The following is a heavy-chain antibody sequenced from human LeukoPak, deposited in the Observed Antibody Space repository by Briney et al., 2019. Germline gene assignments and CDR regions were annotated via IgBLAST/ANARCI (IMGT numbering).Heavy chain of an antibody. J-gene: IGHJ4*02. D-gene: IGHD1-14*01. CDR1: GFTFSSYG. Sequence: GGSLRLSCAASGFTFSSYGMHWVRQAPGKGLEWVAVISYDGSNKYYADSVKGRFTISRDNSKNTLYLQMNSLRAEDTAVYYCARGADDNPGDYWGQGTLVTVSS. CDR3: ARGADDNPGDY. CDR2: ISYDGSNK. V-gene: IGHV3-30*03.